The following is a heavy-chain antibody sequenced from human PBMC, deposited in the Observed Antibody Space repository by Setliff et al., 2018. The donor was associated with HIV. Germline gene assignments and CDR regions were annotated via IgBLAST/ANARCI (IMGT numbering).Heavy chain of an antibody. Sequence: ASVKVSCKAAGYTFTGYYMHWVRQAPGQGIEWMGWINPNSGNTGYAQKFRGRVTMTRNTSISTAYMEVYSLRSEDTAVYYCARAHLDGYNTNWFDPWGQGTLVTVSS. V-gene: IGHV1-8*02. CDR3: ARAHLDGYNTNWFDP. CDR2: INPNSGNT. J-gene: IGHJ5*02. CDR1: GYTFTGYY. D-gene: IGHD5-12*01.